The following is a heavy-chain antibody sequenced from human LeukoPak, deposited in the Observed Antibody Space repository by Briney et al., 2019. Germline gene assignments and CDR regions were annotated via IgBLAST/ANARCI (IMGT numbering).Heavy chain of an antibody. CDR2: ISGSGGST. V-gene: IGHV3-23*01. CDR1: GFTFSSYA. D-gene: IGHD2-2*01. Sequence: PGGSLRLSCAASGFTFSSYAMSWVRQAPGKGLEWVSAISGSGGSTYYADSVKGRLTISRDNSKNTLYLQMNSLRAEDTAVYYCAKALQEYCSSTSCYCLDYWGQGTLVTVSS. CDR3: AKALQEYCSSTSCYCLDY. J-gene: IGHJ4*02.